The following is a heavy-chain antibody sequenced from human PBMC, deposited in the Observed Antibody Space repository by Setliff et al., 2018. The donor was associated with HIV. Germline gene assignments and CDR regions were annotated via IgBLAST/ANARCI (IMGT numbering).Heavy chain of an antibody. V-gene: IGHV1-2*02. D-gene: IGHD2-15*01. CDR3: ARDHVVCSGGTCRSDDPYYYYYMNV. J-gene: IGHJ6*03. CDR1: GYSFTAYY. Sequence: ASVKVSCKASGYSFTAYYIHFVRQAPGQGLEWMGWIQTNSGGTKSAQKFQGRVTMTMDTSTTTAYMELSGLKSDDTAVYYCARDHVVCSGGTCRSDDPYYYYYMNVWGQGTTVTVSS. CDR2: IQTNSGGT.